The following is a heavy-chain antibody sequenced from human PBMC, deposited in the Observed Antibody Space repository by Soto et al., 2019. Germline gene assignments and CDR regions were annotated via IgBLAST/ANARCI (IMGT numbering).Heavy chain of an antibody. Sequence: GGSLRLSCAASGFTFSTYSMNWVRQAPGKGLEWVSYISGSSNTIYYADSVKGRFTISRDNAQNSLYLQMNSLRDEDTAVYYCARLGRATTIGESGGSDPWGQGTRVTVSS. CDR1: GFTFSTYS. D-gene: IGHD1-1*01. CDR3: ARLGRATTIGESGGSDP. V-gene: IGHV3-48*02. CDR2: ISGSSNTI. J-gene: IGHJ5*02.